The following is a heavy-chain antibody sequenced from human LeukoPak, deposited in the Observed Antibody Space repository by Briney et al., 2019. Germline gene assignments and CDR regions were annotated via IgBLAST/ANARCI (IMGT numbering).Heavy chain of an antibody. Sequence: GGSLRLSCAASGFTFDDYAMHWVRQAPGKGLEYVSVISSNGGSTSYANSVKGRFTISRDNSKNTLYLQMGSLRAEDMAVYYCARDLSGGGLDYWGQGTLVTVSS. CDR2: ISSNGGST. D-gene: IGHD3-10*01. CDR1: GFTFDDYA. V-gene: IGHV3-64*01. CDR3: ARDLSGGGLDY. J-gene: IGHJ4*02.